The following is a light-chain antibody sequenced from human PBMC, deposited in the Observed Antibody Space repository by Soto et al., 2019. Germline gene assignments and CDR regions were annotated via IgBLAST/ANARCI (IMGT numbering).Light chain of an antibody. CDR1: QSINGN. CDR3: QQYNDWYT. CDR2: GTS. Sequence: ETVMTQSPATLFVSPGDRVTLSCRASQSINGNLAWYQRKPGQVPRLLIYGTSVRATGIPARFSGSGSGTEFTLTISSLQSEDFAVYYCQQYNDWYTFGQGTKLEIK. V-gene: IGKV3-15*01. J-gene: IGKJ2*01.